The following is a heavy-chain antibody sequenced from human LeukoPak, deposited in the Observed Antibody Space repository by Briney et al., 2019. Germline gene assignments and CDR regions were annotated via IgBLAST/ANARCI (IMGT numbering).Heavy chain of an antibody. D-gene: IGHD5-24*01. CDR3: AKSGYNRFDY. Sequence: GGSLRLSCAASGFTFSSYSMNWVRQAPGKGLEWVSSISSSSSYIYYADSVKGRFTISRDNSKSTLYLQINSLRAEDTAVYYCAKSGYNRFDYWGQGTLVTVSS. V-gene: IGHV3-21*04. CDR2: ISSSSSYI. CDR1: GFTFSSYS. J-gene: IGHJ4*02.